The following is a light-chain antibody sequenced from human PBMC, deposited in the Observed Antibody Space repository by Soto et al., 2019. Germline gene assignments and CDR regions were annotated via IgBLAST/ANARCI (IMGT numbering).Light chain of an antibody. CDR3: MPATQPYT. J-gene: IGKJ2*01. Sequence: DFVMTQTPLSSPVTLGQPASISCRSSQSLVHSDGNTYLSWLHQRPGQPPRLLIYMISIRFSGVPDRLSGRGAGTDFTLKISRAEAEAVGVYYCMPATQPYTFGQGTKLEIK. CDR2: MIS. CDR1: QSLVHSDGNTY. V-gene: IGKV2-24*01.